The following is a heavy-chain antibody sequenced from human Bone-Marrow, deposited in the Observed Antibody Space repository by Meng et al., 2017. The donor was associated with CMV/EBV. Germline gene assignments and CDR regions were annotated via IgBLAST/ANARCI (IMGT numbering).Heavy chain of an antibody. D-gene: IGHD1-26*01. CDR1: GGSFNAYY. V-gene: IGHV4-34*01. Sequence: SETLSLTCTVYGGSFNAYYYNWFRQAPGKGLEWISEINHSGSTNYNPSLKSRVTISVDKSKNQFSLRLTSVTAADTAVYYCASESATYLGGRIYYHGMDVWGQGTTVTVSS. J-gene: IGHJ6*02. CDR2: INHSGST. CDR3: ASESATYLGGRIYYHGMDV.